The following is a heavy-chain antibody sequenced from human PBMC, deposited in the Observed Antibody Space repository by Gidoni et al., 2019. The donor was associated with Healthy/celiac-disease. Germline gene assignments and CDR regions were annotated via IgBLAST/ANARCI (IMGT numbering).Heavy chain of an antibody. J-gene: IGHJ3*02. CDR1: GFTFSTYG. V-gene: IGHV3-33*01. D-gene: IGHD6-19*01. CDR2: IWYDGINK. Sequence: QVQLAVSGGGVVQPGCSLRLSCSASGFTFSTYGMHWVRQASGTGLEWVAVIWYDGINKYYADSVKGRFTISRDNSKNTLYLQMNSLRAEDTAVYYCARDSSGWYETSLAFDIWGLGTMVTVSA. CDR3: ARDSSGWYETSLAFDI.